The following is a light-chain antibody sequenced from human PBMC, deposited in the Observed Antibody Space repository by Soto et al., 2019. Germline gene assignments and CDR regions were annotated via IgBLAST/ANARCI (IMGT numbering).Light chain of an antibody. Sequence: QSALTQPASVSGSPGQSITISCTGTSSDVGGYNFVPWFQQHPGKAPKLLIYDVNSRPSGVSDRFSGSKSGNTASLTISGLQAEDEADYYCSSYTSSGTVVFGGGTKLTVL. CDR1: SSDVGGYNF. J-gene: IGLJ2*01. CDR2: DVN. CDR3: SSYTSSGTVV. V-gene: IGLV2-14*01.